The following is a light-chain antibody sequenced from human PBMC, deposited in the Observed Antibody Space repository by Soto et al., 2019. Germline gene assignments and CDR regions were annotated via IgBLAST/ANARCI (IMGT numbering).Light chain of an antibody. CDR2: GNS. CDR1: SSNIGAGYD. CDR3: QSHDSSLSVSGV. J-gene: IGLJ3*02. V-gene: IGLV1-40*01. Sequence: QSVLTQPPSVSGAPGQRVTISCTGSSSNIGAGYDVHWYQQLPGTAPKLLIYGNSNRPSGVPDRFSGSKSGTSASLAITGLQAEDEADYYCQSHDSSLSVSGVFGGGTKLTVL.